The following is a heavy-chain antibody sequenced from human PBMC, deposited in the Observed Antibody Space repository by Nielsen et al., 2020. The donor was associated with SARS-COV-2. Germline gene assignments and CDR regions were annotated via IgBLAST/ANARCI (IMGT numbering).Heavy chain of an antibody. D-gene: IGHD5-12*01. J-gene: IGHJ6*02. CDR2: IYSTGRT. CDR1: GASISSGGYF. Sequence: SETLSLTCTVSGASISSGGYFWSWIRQHPGKGLEWIGYIYSTGRTSYNPSLKSRVAMSVDTSKNQFSLDLKSVTAADTAVYYCAREASGYDHYKYGMDVWGLGATVTVSS. CDR3: AREASGYDHYKYGMDV. V-gene: IGHV4-31*03.